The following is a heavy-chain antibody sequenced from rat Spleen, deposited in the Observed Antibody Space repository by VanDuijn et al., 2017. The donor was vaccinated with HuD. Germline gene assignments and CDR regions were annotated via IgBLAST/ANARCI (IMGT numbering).Heavy chain of an antibody. D-gene: IGHD4-1*01. J-gene: IGHJ2*01. CDR3: ARDGGELGY. V-gene: IGHV2-6*01. CDR2: ISSGGST. CDR1: GFSLTTYN. Sequence: QVQLKETGPDLVQLTQTLSITCTVSGFSLTTYNVHWVRQPPGKGLEWIAAISSGGSTYFNSVLKSRLSISRDTSKSQVFLKMNSLQTEDTATYYCARDGGELGYWGQGVMVTVSS.